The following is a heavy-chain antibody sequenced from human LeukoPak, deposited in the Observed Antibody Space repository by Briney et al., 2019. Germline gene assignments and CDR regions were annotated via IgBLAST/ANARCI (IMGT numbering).Heavy chain of an antibody. V-gene: IGHV4-59*01. CDR1: GGSLSSYY. D-gene: IGHD1-1*01. CDR3: TRDRELGY. Sequence: PSETLSLTCTVSGGSLSSYYSGCVRHSPGKGLEWIGWSYHRGSTSYNTSLKSRAAISVDTSKDQFSLKLTSVTAADTDVYYCTRDRELGYWGPGTLVIVSS. J-gene: IGHJ4*02. CDR2: SYHRGST.